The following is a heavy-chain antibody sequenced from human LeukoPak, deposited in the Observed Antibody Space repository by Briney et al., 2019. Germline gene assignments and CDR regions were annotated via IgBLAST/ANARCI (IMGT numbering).Heavy chain of an antibody. CDR3: ARSGDSSGYYYGERY. D-gene: IGHD3-22*01. CDR2: IISILGTT. CDR1: GGTFSSYA. J-gene: IGHJ4*02. Sequence: ASVKVSCKASGGTFSSYAISWVRQAPGQGLEWMGGIISILGTTKYAQKFQGRVTITADESTSTAYMELSSLRSEDTAVYYYARSGDSSGYYYGERYWGQGTLVTVSS. V-gene: IGHV1-69*13.